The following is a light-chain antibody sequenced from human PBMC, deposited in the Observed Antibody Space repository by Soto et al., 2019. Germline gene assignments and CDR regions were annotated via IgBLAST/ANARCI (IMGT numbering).Light chain of an antibody. J-gene: IGKJ4*01. V-gene: IGKV3-20*01. CDR3: QQYGGSPRVT. Sequence: EIVLTQSPGTLSLSPGERATLSCRASQSVTSNYLAWYQQKPGQTPRLLIYGASRRAPGSPDRFSGSGSGTDFTLTISRLEPEEFAVYYCQQYGGSPRVTFGGGTTVEIK. CDR2: GAS. CDR1: QSVTSNY.